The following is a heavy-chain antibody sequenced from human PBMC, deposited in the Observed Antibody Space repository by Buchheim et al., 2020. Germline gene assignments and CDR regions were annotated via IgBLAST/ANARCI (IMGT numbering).Heavy chain of an antibody. Sequence: QVQLVESGGGVVQPGRSLRLSCAASGFTFSSYGMHWVRQAPGKGLEWVAVISYDGSNKYSADSVKGRFTISRDNSKNTVYLQMNTLRAEDTAVYYCACCGYFAEMQNYYYYYGMDVWGQGTT. D-gene: IGHD3-22*01. CDR2: ISYDGSNK. CDR1: GFTFSSYG. V-gene: IGHV3-30*03. CDR3: ACCGYFAEMQNYYYYYGMDV. J-gene: IGHJ6*02.